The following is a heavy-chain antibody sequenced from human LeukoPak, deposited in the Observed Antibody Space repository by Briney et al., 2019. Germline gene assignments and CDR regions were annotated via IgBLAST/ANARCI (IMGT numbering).Heavy chain of an antibody. V-gene: IGHV4-38-2*02. CDR1: GYSISSGYY. CDR2: IYHSGST. Sequence: PSETLSLTCAVSGYSISSGYYWGWIRQPPGKGLEWIGSIYHSGSTYYIPSLKSRVTISVDTSKNQFSLKLSSVTAADPAVYYCARDYIGGGDYVGENWFDPWGQGTLVTVSS. J-gene: IGHJ5*02. CDR3: ARDYIGGGDYVGENWFDP. D-gene: IGHD4-17*01.